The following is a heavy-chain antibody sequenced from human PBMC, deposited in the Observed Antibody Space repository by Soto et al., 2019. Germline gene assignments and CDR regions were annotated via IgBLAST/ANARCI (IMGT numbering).Heavy chain of an antibody. D-gene: IGHD6-19*01. J-gene: IGHJ4*02. CDR1: GFSFSTYW. V-gene: IGHV3-7*01. Sequence: GGSLRLSCAASGFSFSTYWMNWVRQAPGKGLEWVAIIKKDGSEKLYVDSVKGRFTISRDNARNSLYLEMNSLRAEDTAVYYCVAGSCWLLDFWGQGTLATVSS. CDR3: VAGSCWLLDF. CDR2: IKKDGSEK.